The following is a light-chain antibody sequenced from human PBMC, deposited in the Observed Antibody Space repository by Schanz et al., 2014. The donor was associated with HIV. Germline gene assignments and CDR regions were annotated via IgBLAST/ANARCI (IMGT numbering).Light chain of an antibody. CDR2: DVS. J-gene: IGLJ1*01. Sequence: QSALTQQASVSGSPGQSITISCTGPSSDVGSYNLVSWYQQHPGKAPKLMIYDVSNRPSGVSSRFSGSKSGNTASLTISGLQAEDEADYYCCSYTTTSTYVFGAGTKLTVL. CDR1: SSDVGSYNL. CDR3: CSYTTTSTYV. V-gene: IGLV2-14*02.